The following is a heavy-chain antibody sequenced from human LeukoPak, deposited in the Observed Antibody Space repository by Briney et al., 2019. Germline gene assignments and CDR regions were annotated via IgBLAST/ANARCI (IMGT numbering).Heavy chain of an antibody. Sequence: GGSLRLSCAASGSTFRSYDMHWVRQATGKGLEWVSAIGTSDDTYYPDSVKGRFTISREDAKNSLYLQVNSLRAGDTAVYYCAREGGRGRAFDMWGQGTMVTVSS. V-gene: IGHV3-13*01. CDR3: AREGGRGRAFDM. CDR1: GSTFRSYD. CDR2: IGTSDDT. J-gene: IGHJ3*02. D-gene: IGHD1-26*01.